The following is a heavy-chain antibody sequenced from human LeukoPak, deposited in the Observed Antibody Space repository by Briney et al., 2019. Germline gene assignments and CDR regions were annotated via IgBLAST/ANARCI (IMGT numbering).Heavy chain of an antibody. CDR1: VGSISSYY. V-gene: IGHV4-59*01. CDR2: IYYSGRT. D-gene: IGHD3-10*01. Sequence: SETLSLTCTVYVGSISSYYWSWIRQSPGKGLKCISYIYYSGRTNYNPSLKSRDTMSVDTSKNQFSLKLTSVTAADTAVYYCAQGKGYFDYWGQGTLVTVSS. CDR3: AQGKGYFDY. J-gene: IGHJ4*02.